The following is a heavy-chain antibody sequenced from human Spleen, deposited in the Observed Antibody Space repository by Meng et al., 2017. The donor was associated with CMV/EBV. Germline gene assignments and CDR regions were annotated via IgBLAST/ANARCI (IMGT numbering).Heavy chain of an antibody. J-gene: IGHJ4*02. D-gene: IGHD3-3*01. CDR1: GVTLSSYG. CDR2: IKPDASEQ. CDR3: ARGTLRSLYDPFDH. V-gene: IGHV3-7*01. Sequence: GESLKISCVASGVTLSSYGMHWVRQAPGKGLEWVATIKPDASEQHYVDSVRGRFTISRDNSKNSVHLQLSSLRGEDTALYFCARGTLRSLYDPFDHWGRGTLVTVSS.